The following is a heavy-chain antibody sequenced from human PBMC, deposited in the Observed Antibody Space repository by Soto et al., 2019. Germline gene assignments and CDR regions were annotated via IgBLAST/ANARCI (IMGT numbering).Heavy chain of an antibody. D-gene: IGHD1-20*01. V-gene: IGHV3-21*01. CDR2: ISISSSYI. Sequence: EVQLVESGGGLVKPGGSLRLSCAASGFTFSSYSMNWVRQAPGKGLEWVSSISISSSYIYYADSVKGRFTISRDNAKNSLYLPMNSLRAEDTAVYYCARDAPLVFDAFDIWGQGTMVTVSS. CDR3: ARDAPLVFDAFDI. J-gene: IGHJ3*02. CDR1: GFTFSSYS.